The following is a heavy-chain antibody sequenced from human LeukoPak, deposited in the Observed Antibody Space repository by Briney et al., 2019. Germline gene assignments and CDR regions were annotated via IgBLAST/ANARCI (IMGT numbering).Heavy chain of an antibody. CDR3: ARHVSFYSYGCQDWFDP. V-gene: IGHV5-51*01. Sequence: PGESLKISCKGSGYSFTSYWIGWVRQMPGKGLEWMGIIYPGDSDTRYSPSFQGQVTISADKSISTAYLQWSSLKASDTAMYYCARHVSFYSYGCQDWFDPWGQGTLVTVSS. CDR1: GYSFTSYW. CDR2: IYPGDSDT. J-gene: IGHJ5*02. D-gene: IGHD5-18*01.